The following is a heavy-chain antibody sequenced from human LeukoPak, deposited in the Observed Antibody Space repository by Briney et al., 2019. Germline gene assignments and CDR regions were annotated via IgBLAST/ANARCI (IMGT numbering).Heavy chain of an antibody. V-gene: IGHV3-23*01. CDR1: GFTFRNHA. J-gene: IGHJ4*02. CDR3: AKDRGMVGASVRAFDY. CDR2: ISGSGETT. D-gene: IGHD1-26*01. Sequence: PGGSLRLSCAASGFTFRNHAMNWVRQAPGKGLEWVSVISGSGETTYYADSVKGRFTISRDNSQNTLYLQMSSLRGEDTALYYCAKDRGMVGASVRAFDYWGQGILVTVSS.